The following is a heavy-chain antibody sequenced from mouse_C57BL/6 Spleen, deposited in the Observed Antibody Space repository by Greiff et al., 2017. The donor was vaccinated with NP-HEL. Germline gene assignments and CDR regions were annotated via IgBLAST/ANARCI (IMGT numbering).Heavy chain of an antibody. J-gene: IGHJ2*01. V-gene: IGHV1-69*01. Sequence: QVQLQQPGAELVMPGASVKLSCKASGYTFTSYWMHWVKQRPGQGLEWIGEIDPSDSYTNYNQKFKGKSTLTVDKSSSTAYMQLSSLTSEDSAVYYCARGTITTVVATDYWGQGTTLTVSS. D-gene: IGHD1-1*01. CDR2: IDPSDSYT. CDR1: GYTFTSYW. CDR3: ARGTITTVVATDY.